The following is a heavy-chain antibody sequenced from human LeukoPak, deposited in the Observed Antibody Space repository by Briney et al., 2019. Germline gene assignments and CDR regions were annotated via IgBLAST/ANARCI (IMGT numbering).Heavy chain of an antibody. CDR1: GFTFSSHG. CDR2: ISGSGDST. D-gene: IGHD3-22*01. CDR3: AKHYDSSDYFYGD. J-gene: IGHJ4*02. Sequence: GGSLRLSCAASGFTFSSHGMTWVRQAPGKGLRWVSAISGSGDSTQYTDTVKGRFTISRDNSKNTLYLQMNSVRAEDTAVYYCAKHYDSSDYFYGDWGQGTLVTVSS. V-gene: IGHV3-23*01.